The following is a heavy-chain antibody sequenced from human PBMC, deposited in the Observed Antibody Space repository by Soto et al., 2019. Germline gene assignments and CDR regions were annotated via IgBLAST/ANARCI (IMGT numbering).Heavy chain of an antibody. D-gene: IGHD3-16*01. CDR2: MNPNSGNT. CDR1: GYTFTSYD. V-gene: IGHV1-8*01. CDR3: AREWATITVSGGVTNRCYHEMDV. J-gene: IGHJ6*02. Sequence: ASVKVSCKASGYTFTSYDINWVRQATGQGLEWMGWMNPNSGNTGYAQKFQGRVTMTRNTSISTAYMELSSLRSEDTAVYYCAREWATITVSGGVTNRCYHEMDVWGQGTTVTVSS.